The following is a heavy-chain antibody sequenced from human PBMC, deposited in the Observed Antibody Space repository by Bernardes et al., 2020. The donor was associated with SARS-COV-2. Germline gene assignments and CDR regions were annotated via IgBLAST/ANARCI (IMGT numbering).Heavy chain of an antibody. Sequence: SETLSLTCAVRYGSFSGHYWSWIRQPPGKGLEWIGEINHSGSTNYNPSLKSRVTISVDTSKNQFSLKLSSVTAADTAVYYCARERDIVVVPAAIRGKQGPRSRGTWFDPWGQGTLVTVSS. J-gene: IGHJ5*02. CDR1: YGSFSGHY. D-gene: IGHD2-2*02. CDR3: ARERDIVVVPAAIRGKQGPRSRGTWFDP. V-gene: IGHV4-34*01. CDR2: INHSGST.